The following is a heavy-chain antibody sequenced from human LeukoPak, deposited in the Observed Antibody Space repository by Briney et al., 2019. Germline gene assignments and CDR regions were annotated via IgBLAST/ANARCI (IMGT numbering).Heavy chain of an antibody. CDR2: ISGSGGST. Sequence: GGSLRLSCAASGFTFDDYGMSWVRQAPGKGLEWVSAISGSGGSTYYADSVTGRFTISRDNSKNTLYLQMNSLRAEDTAVYYCAKDMGSGSYYPSEYFQHWGQGTLVTVSS. J-gene: IGHJ1*01. CDR3: AKDMGSGSYYPSEYFQH. V-gene: IGHV3-23*01. CDR1: GFTFDDYG. D-gene: IGHD1-26*01.